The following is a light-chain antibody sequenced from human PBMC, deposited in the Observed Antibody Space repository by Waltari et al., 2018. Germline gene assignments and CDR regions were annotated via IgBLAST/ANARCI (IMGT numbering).Light chain of an antibody. J-gene: IGKJ2*01. CDR3: QQYHEWPYT. CDR2: VTS. CDR1: QSIGRD. V-gene: IGKV3-15*01. Sequence: IIMTQSPGTLSASPGETVTLSCRASQSIGRDVAWYQQKSGQAPRLVMYVTSSRATGIPARFSGSGSGTQFTLTISSLQYDDFATFFCQQYHEWPYTFARGTQVEI.